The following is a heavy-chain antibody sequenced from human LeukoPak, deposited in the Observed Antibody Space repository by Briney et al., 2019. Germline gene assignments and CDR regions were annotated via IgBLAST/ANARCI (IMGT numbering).Heavy chain of an antibody. V-gene: IGHV3-48*03. J-gene: IGHJ4*02. CDR3: ARGAPTVTTKRGNY. Sequence: PGGSLRLSCAASGFTFSSYEMNWVRQAPGKGLGWVSYISSSGSTIYYADSVKGRFTISRDNAKNSLYLQMNSLRAEDTAVYYCARGAPTVTTKRGNYWGQGTLVTVSS. D-gene: IGHD4-17*01. CDR1: GFTFSSYE. CDR2: ISSSGSTI.